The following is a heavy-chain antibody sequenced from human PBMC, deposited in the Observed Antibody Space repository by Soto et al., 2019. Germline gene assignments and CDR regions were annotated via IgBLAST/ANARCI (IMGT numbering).Heavy chain of an antibody. CDR1: GGSIRSYY. V-gene: IGHV4-59*08. J-gene: IGHJ4*02. CDR3: ARHRLEAGAYLDN. Sequence: LSLTCTVSGGSIRSYYWGWIRQPPGKGLDWIGYIYYSGSTNYNPSLKSRVTISVDTSKNQFSLKLSSVTAADTAVYYCARHRLEAGAYLDNWGQ. D-gene: IGHD6-19*01. CDR2: IYYSGST.